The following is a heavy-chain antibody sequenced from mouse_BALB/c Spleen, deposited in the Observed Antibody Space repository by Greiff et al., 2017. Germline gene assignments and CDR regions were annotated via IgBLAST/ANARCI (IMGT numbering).Heavy chain of an antibody. CDR1: GYTFTDYW. CDR3: ARYYGSSYAMDY. CDR2: IDTSDSYT. J-gene: IGHJ4*01. Sequence: VQLQQPGAELVMPGASVKMSCKASGYTFTDYWMHWVKQRPGQGLEWIGAIDTSDSYTSYNQKFKGKATLTVDESSSTAYMQLSSLTSEDSAVYYCARYYGSSYAMDYWGQGTSVTVSS. D-gene: IGHD1-1*01. V-gene: IGHV1-69*01.